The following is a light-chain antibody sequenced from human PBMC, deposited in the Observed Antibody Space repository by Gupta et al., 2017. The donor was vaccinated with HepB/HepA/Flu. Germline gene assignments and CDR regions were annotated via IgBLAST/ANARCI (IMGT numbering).Light chain of an antibody. CDR1: ALPNQY. V-gene: IGLV3-25*03. CDR2: KDS. CDR3: QSADISGTYVV. Sequence: SYELTQPPSVSVSPGQTARITCSGDALPNQYAYWYQQKPGQAPVLVIYKDSERPSGIPERFSGSSSGTTVTLTISGVQAEDEADYYCQSADISGTYVVFGGGTKLTVL. J-gene: IGLJ2*01.